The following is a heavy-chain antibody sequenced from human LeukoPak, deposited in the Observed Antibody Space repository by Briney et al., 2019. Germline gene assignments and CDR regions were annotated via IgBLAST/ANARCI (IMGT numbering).Heavy chain of an antibody. V-gene: IGHV3-23*01. CDR1: GFTFSSYA. CDR2: ISGSGGST. D-gene: IGHD2-2*01. Sequence: GGSLRLSCAASGFTFSSYAMSWVRQAPGKGLDRVSSISGSGGSTYYADSVKGRFTISRDNSKNTLYLQMNSLRAEDTAVYYCANPYAGYHFDYWGQGTLVTVSS. CDR3: ANPYAGYHFDY. J-gene: IGHJ4*02.